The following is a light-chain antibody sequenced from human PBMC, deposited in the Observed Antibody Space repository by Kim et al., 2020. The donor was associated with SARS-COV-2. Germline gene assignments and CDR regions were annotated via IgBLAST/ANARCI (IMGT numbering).Light chain of an antibody. V-gene: IGKV3-20*01. CDR2: GAS. J-gene: IGKJ5*01. CDR1: QSVSSSY. CDR3: QQYGSAPGIT. Sequence: EIVLTQSPGTLSLSPGERATLSCRASQSVSSSYLVWYQQKPGQAPRLLIYGASSRATGIPDRFSGSGSGTDFTLTISRLEPEDFAVYYCQQYGSAPGITFAQETRLEIK.